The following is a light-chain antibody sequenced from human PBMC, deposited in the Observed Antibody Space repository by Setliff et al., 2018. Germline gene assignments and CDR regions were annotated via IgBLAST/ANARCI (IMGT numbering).Light chain of an antibody. CDR3: CSYAGSYTYV. Sequence: QSALTQPRSVSGSPGQSVTISCTGTSSDVGGYNYVSWYQQHLGQAPKLMIYDVSKRPSGVPDRCSGSKSGNTASLTISGLQAEDEADYYCCSYAGSYTYVFGTGTKVTVL. CDR2: DVS. J-gene: IGLJ1*01. V-gene: IGLV2-11*01. CDR1: SSDVGGYNY.